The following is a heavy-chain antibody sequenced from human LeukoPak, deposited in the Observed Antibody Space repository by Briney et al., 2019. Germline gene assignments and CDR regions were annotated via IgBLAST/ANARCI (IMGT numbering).Heavy chain of an antibody. CDR1: GFTFSSNA. CDR2: ISGSGGST. J-gene: IGHJ4*02. Sequence: GGSLSLSCAASGFTFSSNAMSWVGQAPGKGLEWVSAISGSGGSTYYEDSVKGRFTISRAHSKNTLYLQMNSLRAEDTAVYYCAKDWGSSSSFNYWGQGTLVTVSS. D-gene: IGHD6-6*01. CDR3: AKDWGSSSSFNY. V-gene: IGHV3-23*01.